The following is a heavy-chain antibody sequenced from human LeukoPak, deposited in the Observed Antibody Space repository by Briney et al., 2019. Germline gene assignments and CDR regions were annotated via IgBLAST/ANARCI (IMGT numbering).Heavy chain of an antibody. V-gene: IGHV3-74*01. Sequence: GGSLRLSCAASGFTFSSNWMHWVRQAPGKGLVWVSYINSDGSSTTYADSVKGRFTISRDNAKNSLYLQMNSLRAEDTAVYYCAREKELDYWGQGTLVTVSS. CDR3: AREKELDY. J-gene: IGHJ4*02. CDR2: INSDGSST. CDR1: GFTFSSNW.